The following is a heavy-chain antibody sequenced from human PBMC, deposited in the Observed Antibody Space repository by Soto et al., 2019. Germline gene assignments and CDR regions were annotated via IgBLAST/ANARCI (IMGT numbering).Heavy chain of an antibody. V-gene: IGHV4-31*03. D-gene: IGHD2-15*01. Sequence: SETLSLACTLSAGSISSRRYYWSWVRQHHGKRRKRHAYIYHRGRTYYNTSIKSRLSISVDTCKKQFSIKLSYVTPAVTAVYYCARGWSGNGNLGCWGQGTMGTVSS. CDR1: AGSISSRRYY. CDR3: ARGWSGNGNLGC. J-gene: IGHJ4*02. CDR2: IYHRGRT.